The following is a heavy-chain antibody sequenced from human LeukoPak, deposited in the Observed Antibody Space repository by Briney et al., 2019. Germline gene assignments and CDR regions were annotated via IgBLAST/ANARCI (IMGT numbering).Heavy chain of an antibody. CDR1: GFTFSNYW. V-gene: IGHV3-7*03. Sequence: GGSLRLSCAASGFTFSNYWMSWVRQAPGKGLEWVANIKQDGSEKYYVDSVKGRFTISRDNAKNSLYLQMNSMRAEDTAVYYCARSPYGYILWGDAFDIWGQGTMVTVSS. J-gene: IGHJ3*02. CDR2: IKQDGSEK. CDR3: ARSPYGYILWGDAFDI. D-gene: IGHD3-16*01.